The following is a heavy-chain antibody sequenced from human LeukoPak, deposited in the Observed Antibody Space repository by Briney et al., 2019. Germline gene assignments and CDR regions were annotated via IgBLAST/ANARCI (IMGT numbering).Heavy chain of an antibody. CDR2: INPNSGVT. CDR3: GRDGSSFIDY. D-gene: IGHD6-13*01. CDR1: GYTFTVYY. J-gene: IGHJ4*02. Sequence: ASVTVSFTASGYTFTVYYMHWVRQAPGQGLEWMGWINPNSGVTNYAQKFQGRVTMTRDTSISTAYMELRRLTSDDTAVYYCGRDGSSFIDYWGQGTLVTVSS. V-gene: IGHV1-2*02.